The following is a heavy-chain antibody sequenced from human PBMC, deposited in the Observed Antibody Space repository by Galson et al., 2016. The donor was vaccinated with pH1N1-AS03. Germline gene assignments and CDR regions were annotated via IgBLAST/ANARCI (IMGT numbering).Heavy chain of an antibody. CDR3: ARIPATGGMDV. CDR2: IDWNDNK. CDR1: EFSLTTSGMR. J-gene: IGHJ6*02. V-gene: IGHV2-70*04. D-gene: IGHD5-12*01. Sequence: PALVKPTQTLSLTCTFSEFSLTTSGMRVSWIRQPPGKALEWFARIDWNDNKFYSTSLKTRLTISKDTSKNQVVLTMTNVDPVDTATYYCARIPATGGMDVWGQGTTVTVSS.